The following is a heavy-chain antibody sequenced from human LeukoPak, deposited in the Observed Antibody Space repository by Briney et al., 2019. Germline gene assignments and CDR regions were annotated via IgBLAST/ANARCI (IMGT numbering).Heavy chain of an antibody. J-gene: IGHJ4*02. CDR2: INGNGGST. V-gene: IGHV3-23*01. D-gene: IGHD6-19*01. CDR1: GFTSGCCG. Sequence: GGSLRLSCAAPGFTSGCCGMAWVRQAPGKGLEWVSSINGNGGSTFYADSVKGRFTISRDNSKNTLYLQMNSLRVEDSATYYCAARPTSAAVAPSDFWGQGTLVTVSS. CDR3: AARPTSAAVAPSDF.